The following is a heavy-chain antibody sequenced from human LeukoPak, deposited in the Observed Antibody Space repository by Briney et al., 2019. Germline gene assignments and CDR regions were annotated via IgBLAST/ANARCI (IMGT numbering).Heavy chain of an antibody. CDR1: GGTFSSYA. D-gene: IGHD2-15*01. J-gene: IGHJ4*02. V-gene: IGHV1-69*04. CDR2: IIPILGIA. CDR3: ARGYCSGGSCYFDY. Sequence: SVKVSCKASGGTFSSYAISWVRQAPGQGLEWMGRIIPILGIANYAQKFQGRVTITADKSTSTAYMELSSLRSEDTAVYYCARGYCSGGSCYFDYWGQGTLVTVSS.